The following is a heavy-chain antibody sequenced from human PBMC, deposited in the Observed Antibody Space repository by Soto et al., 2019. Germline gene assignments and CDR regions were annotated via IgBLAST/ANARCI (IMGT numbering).Heavy chain of an antibody. CDR2: IYYSGST. CDR1: GGSISSYY. Sequence: LSLTCTVSGGSISSYYWIWIRQPPGKGLEWIGYIYYSGSTNYNPSLKSRVTISVDTSKNQFSLKLSSVTAADTAVYYCARDSNWNYENWFDPWGQGTLVTVSS. J-gene: IGHJ5*02. V-gene: IGHV4-59*01. CDR3: ARDSNWNYENWFDP. D-gene: IGHD1-7*01.